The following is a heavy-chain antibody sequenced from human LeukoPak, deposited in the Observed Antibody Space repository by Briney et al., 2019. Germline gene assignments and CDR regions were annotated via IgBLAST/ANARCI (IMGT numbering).Heavy chain of an antibody. D-gene: IGHD2-8*02. CDR2: IKQDGSEK. J-gene: IGHJ3*01. CDR1: GFTFSSYW. V-gene: IGHV3-7*03. Sequence: GGSLRLSCAASGFTFSSYWMSWVRQAPGKGLEWVANIKQDGSEKYYVDSVKGRFTISRDNAKNSLYLQMNSLRAEDTALYYCAKATRSSLVASFDVWGQGTMVTVSS. CDR3: AKATRSSLVASFDV.